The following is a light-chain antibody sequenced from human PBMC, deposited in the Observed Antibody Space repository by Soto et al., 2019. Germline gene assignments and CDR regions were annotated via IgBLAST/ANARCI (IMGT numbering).Light chain of an antibody. CDR1: QSISSY. Sequence: DIQMTQSPSSLSASVGDRVTITCRASQSISSYLNWYQQKPGKAPKLLIYAASSLQSGVPSRFSGSGSGTEFTLTISSLQPDDFATYYCHQYNSYWTFGPGTKVDIK. V-gene: IGKV1-39*01. J-gene: IGKJ1*01. CDR2: AAS. CDR3: HQYNSYWT.